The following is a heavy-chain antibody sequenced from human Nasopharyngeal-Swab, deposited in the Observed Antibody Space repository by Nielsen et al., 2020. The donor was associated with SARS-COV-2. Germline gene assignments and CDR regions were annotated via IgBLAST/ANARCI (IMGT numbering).Heavy chain of an antibody. CDR2: ISWNSGSI. CDR3: ARDGSRVTIFGVITTPRYYYYMDV. V-gene: IGHV3-9*01. Sequence: GGSLRLSCAASGFTFDDYAMHWVRQAPGKGLEWVSGISWNSGSIGYADSVKGRFTISRDNAKNSLYLQMNSLRAEDTAVYYCARDGSRVTIFGVITTPRYYYYMDVWGKGTTVTVSS. CDR1: GFTFDDYA. D-gene: IGHD3-3*01. J-gene: IGHJ6*03.